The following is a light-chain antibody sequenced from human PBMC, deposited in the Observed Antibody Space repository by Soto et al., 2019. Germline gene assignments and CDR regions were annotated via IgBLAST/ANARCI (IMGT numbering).Light chain of an antibody. J-gene: IGLJ2*01. CDR1: SSDIVAYNY. Sequence: QSALTQPASVSGSPGQSITISCTGTSSDIVAYNYVSWYQQHPGKAPKLMIYDVNIRPSGVSNRFSGCKSGNTASLTISGLQAEDEADYYCTSLTTSTTMIFGGGTKLTVL. CDR2: DVN. CDR3: TSLTTSTTMI. V-gene: IGLV2-14*03.